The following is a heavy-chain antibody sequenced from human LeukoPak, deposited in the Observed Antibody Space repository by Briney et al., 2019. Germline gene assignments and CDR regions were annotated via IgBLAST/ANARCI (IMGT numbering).Heavy chain of an antibody. V-gene: IGHV7-4-1*02. CDR3: ARESRGELPRNYYGMDV. CDR1: GYTFTSYA. Sequence: GASVKVSCKASGYTFTSYAMNWVRQAPGQGLEWMGWINTNTGNPTYAQGFTGRFVFSLDTSVSTAYLQISSLKAEDTAVYYCARESRGELPRNYYGMDVWGQGTTVTVSS. J-gene: IGHJ6*02. CDR2: INTNTGNP. D-gene: IGHD1-26*01.